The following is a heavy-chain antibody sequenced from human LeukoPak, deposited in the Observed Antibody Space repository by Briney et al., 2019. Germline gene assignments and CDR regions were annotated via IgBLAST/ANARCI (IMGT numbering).Heavy chain of an antibody. CDR1: GFTFSSYA. CDR3: ARHEGTNWNDFFDY. D-gene: IGHD1-1*01. J-gene: IGHJ4*02. Sequence: GSLRLSCAASGFTFSSYAMSWIRQPPGKGLEWIGEINHSGSTNYNPSLKSRVTISVDTSKNQFSLKLSSVTAADTAVYYCARHEGTNWNDFFDYWGQGTLVTVSS. V-gene: IGHV4-34*01. CDR2: INHSGST.